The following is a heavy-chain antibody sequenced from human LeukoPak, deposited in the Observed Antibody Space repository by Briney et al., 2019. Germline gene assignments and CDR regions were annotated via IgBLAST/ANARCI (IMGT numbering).Heavy chain of an antibody. D-gene: IGHD2-2*01. CDR1: GYTFTSYD. Sequence: ASVKVSCKASGYTFTSYDINWVRQATGQGLEWMGWMNPNSGNTGYAQKFQGRVTVTRNTSISTAYMELSSLRSEDTAVYYCAREVFIMPYCSSTSCSVYYYYYMDVWGKGTTVTVSS. CDR3: AREVFIMPYCSSTSCSVYYYYYMDV. J-gene: IGHJ6*03. CDR2: MNPNSGNT. V-gene: IGHV1-8*01.